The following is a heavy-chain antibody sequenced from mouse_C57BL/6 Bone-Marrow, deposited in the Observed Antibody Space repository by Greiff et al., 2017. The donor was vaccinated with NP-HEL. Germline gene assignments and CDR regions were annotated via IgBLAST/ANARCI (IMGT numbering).Heavy chain of an antibody. CDR1: GYTFTSYG. V-gene: IGHV1-81*01. Sequence: VKLLESGAELARPGASVKLSCKASGYTFTSYGISWVKQRTGQGLEWIGEIYPRSGNTYYNEKFKGKATLTADKSSSTAYRELRSLTSEDSAVYFCARGGDGFVYGGQGTLVTVSA. CDR2: IYPRSGNT. D-gene: IGHD3-3*01. J-gene: IGHJ3*01. CDR3: ARGGDGFVY.